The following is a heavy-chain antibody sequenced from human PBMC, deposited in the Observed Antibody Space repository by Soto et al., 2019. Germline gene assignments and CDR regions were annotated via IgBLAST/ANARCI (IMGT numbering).Heavy chain of an antibody. D-gene: IGHD4-17*01. Sequence: SETLSLTCTVSGGSVSSGSYYWSWIRQPPGKGLEWIGYIYYSGSTNYNPSLKSRVTISVDTSKNQFSLKLSSVTAADTAVYYCARSSTVTKFDPWGQGTLVTVSS. CDR1: GGSVSSGSYY. CDR3: ARSSTVTKFDP. J-gene: IGHJ5*02. CDR2: IYYSGST. V-gene: IGHV4-61*01.